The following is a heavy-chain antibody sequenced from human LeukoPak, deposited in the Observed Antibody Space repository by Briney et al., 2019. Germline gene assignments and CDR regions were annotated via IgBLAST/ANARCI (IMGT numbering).Heavy chain of an antibody. Sequence: SETLSLTCNVSGDSINNYYWSWIRQPAGQGLEWIGYIYYSGSTNYNPSLKSRVTISVDTSKNQFSLKLSSVTAADTAVYYCAREKYYYDSSGYRDYMDVWGKGTTVTVSS. D-gene: IGHD3-22*01. J-gene: IGHJ6*03. CDR2: IYYSGST. CDR1: GDSINNYY. V-gene: IGHV4-59*01. CDR3: AREKYYYDSSGYRDYMDV.